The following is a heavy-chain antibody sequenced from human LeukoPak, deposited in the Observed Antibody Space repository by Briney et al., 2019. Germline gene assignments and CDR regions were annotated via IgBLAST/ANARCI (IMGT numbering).Heavy chain of an antibody. CDR2: IYWNDDK. D-gene: IGHD6-13*01. CDR3: AHSPRIAAAGLGAFDI. J-gene: IGHJ3*02. Sequence: SGPTLVKPTQTLTLTCTFSGFSLSTSGVGVGWIRQPPGKALEWLAIIYWNDDKYYSPSLKSRLTITKDTSKNQVVLTMTNMDPVDTATYYCAHSPRIAAAGLGAFDIWGQGTMVTVSS. V-gene: IGHV2-5*01. CDR1: GFSLSTSGVG.